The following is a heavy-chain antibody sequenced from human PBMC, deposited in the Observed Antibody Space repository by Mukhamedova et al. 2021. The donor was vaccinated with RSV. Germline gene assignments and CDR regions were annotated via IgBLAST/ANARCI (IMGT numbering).Heavy chain of an antibody. D-gene: IGHD2-2*01. Sequence: SSSSYIYYADSVKGRFTISRDNAKNSLYLQMNSLRAEDTAVYYCARDVPEIPRSQLPQVHYYYYMDVWGKGTTVTVSS. J-gene: IGHJ6*03. V-gene: IGHV3-21*01. CDR2: SSSSYI. CDR3: ARDVPEIPRSQLPQVHYYYYMDV.